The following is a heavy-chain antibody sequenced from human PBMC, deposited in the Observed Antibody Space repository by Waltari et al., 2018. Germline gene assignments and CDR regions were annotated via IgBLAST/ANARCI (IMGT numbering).Heavy chain of an antibody. D-gene: IGHD5-18*01. CDR2: INTNTGNP. Sequence: QVQLVQSGSELKKPGASVKVSCKASGYIFSNYAMNRVRQAPGQGLEWMGWINTNTGNPTYAQGFTGRFVFSLDTSVSTAYLQISSLKAEDTSVYYCAKGIQLWGRGSWYFDDWGQGTLVTVSS. V-gene: IGHV7-4-1*02. CDR1: GYIFSNYA. CDR3: AKGIQLWGRGSWYFDD. J-gene: IGHJ4*02.